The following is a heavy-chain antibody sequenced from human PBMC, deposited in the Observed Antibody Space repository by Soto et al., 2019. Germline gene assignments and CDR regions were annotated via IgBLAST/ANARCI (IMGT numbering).Heavy chain of an antibody. D-gene: IGHD3-16*01. CDR2: VNKDGSDR. CDR3: ARGGGNFDH. Sequence: EVQLVESGGGLVQPGGSLRLTCAASGFTFTGAWMSWVRQAPGKGLEWVANVNKDGSDRYYVDSVKGRFTISRDNAKNSLYVEMNSLRADDTAVYYCARGGGNFDHWGQGTLVTVSS. CDR1: GFTFTGAW. V-gene: IGHV3-7*04. J-gene: IGHJ4*02.